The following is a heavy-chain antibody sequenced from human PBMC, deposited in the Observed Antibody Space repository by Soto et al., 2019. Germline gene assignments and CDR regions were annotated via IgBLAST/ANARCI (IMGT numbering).Heavy chain of an antibody. Sequence: ASVKVSCKAVGYIFTSYYIHWVRQAPGQGLEWMGLTNPSGGSTNYAQKFQGRVTMTTDTSTSTAYMELRSLRSDDTAVYYCARSGPPAGYWG. J-gene: IGHJ4*01. CDR3: ARSGPPAGY. V-gene: IGHV1-46*01. CDR1: GYIFTSYY. D-gene: IGHD3-10*01. CDR2: TNPSGGST.